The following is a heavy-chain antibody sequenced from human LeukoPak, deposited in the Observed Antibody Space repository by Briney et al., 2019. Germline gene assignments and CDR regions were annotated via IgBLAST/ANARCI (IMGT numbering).Heavy chain of an antibody. D-gene: IGHD3-3*01. CDR3: ARTLYYDFWSGYWLIHYYYMDV. CDR1: GYTFTCYY. Sequence: ASVKVSCKASGYTFTCYYMHWVRQAPGQGLEWMGWINTNTGNPTYAQGFTGRFVFSLDTSVSTAYLQISSLKAEDTAVYYCARTLYYDFWSGYWLIHYYYMDVWGKGTTVTVSS. CDR2: INTNTGNP. J-gene: IGHJ6*03. V-gene: IGHV7-4-1*02.